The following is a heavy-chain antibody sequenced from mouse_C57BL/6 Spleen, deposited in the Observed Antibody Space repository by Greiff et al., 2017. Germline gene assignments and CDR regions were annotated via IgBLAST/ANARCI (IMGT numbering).Heavy chain of an antibody. Sequence: VQLQQSGPELVKPGASVKISCKASGYSFTGYYMNWVKQSPEKSLEWIGEINPSTGGTTYNQKFKAKATLTVDKSSSTAYMQLKSLTSEDSAVYYCARGGYYGSSSYAMDYWGQGTSVTVSS. CDR1: GYSFTGYY. D-gene: IGHD1-1*01. CDR3: ARGGYYGSSSYAMDY. J-gene: IGHJ4*01. V-gene: IGHV1-42*01. CDR2: INPSTGGT.